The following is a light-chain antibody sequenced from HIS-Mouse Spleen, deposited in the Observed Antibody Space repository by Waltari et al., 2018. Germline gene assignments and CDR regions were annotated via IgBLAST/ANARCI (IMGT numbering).Light chain of an antibody. V-gene: IGLV3-1*01. CDR3: QAWDSSIVV. Sequence: SYELTQPPSVSVSPGQTASITCSGEKLGDKYACWYQQKPGQSPVLVIYQDSRRPSGIPERFSGSNSGNTATLTISGTQAMDEADYYCQAWDSSIVVFGGGTKLTVL. J-gene: IGLJ2*01. CDR2: QDS. CDR1: KLGDKY.